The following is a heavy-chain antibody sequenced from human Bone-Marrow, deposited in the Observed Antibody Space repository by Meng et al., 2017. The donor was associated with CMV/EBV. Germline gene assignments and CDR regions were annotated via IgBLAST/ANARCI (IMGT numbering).Heavy chain of an antibody. CDR1: GGPISSGDYY. J-gene: IGHJ4*02. CDR2: IYYSGST. D-gene: IGHD2-15*01. Sequence: QVQLQESGPGLVKPSQXRSLTCTVXGGPISSGDYYWSWIRQPPGKGLEWIGYIYYSGSTYYNPSLKSRVTISVDTSKNQFSLKLSSVTAADTAVYYCARVRCSGGSCFLFDYWGQGTLVTVSS. V-gene: IGHV4-30-4*08. CDR3: ARVRCSGGSCFLFDY.